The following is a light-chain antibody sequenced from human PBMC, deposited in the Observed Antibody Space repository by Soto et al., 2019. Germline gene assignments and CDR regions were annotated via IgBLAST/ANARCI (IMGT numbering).Light chain of an antibody. Sequence: QSVLTQPPSVSAAPGQKVTISCSGSDSNIGNDHVSWYQQFPGTAPKLLIYENNKRPSGIPDRFSGSKSGTSATLDITGLQTGDEADYYYGTWDSGLSAGVIGGGTQLTVL. V-gene: IGLV1-51*02. CDR2: ENN. CDR1: DSNIGNDH. J-gene: IGLJ7*01. CDR3: GTWDSGLSAGV.